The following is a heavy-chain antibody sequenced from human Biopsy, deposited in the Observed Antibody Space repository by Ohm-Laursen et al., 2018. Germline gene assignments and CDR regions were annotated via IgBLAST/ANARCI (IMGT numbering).Heavy chain of an antibody. CDR3: ARDYDTSGYYYVS. D-gene: IGHD3-22*01. Sequence: GTLSLTCTVSGGSISNNNYYWGWIRQPPGKGLERIGSIFYRGSTHYKPSLKSRINISVDTSKNQLSVKLNSVTAADTAVYYCARDYDTSGYYYVSWGQGTLVTVSS. CDR1: GGSISNNNYY. J-gene: IGHJ5*02. CDR2: IFYRGST. V-gene: IGHV4-39*01.